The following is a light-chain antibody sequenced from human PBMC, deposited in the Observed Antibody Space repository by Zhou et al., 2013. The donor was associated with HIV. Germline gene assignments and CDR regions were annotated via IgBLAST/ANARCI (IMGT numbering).Light chain of an antibody. CDR1: QSVSRY. V-gene: IGKV3-11*01. CDR2: DAS. Sequence: EIVMTQSPATLSVSPGERATLSCRASQSVSRYLAWYQQKPGLAPRLLIYDASNRATGIPARFSGSGSGTDFTLTIGSLEPEDFAVYYCQQRSNWPPMYTFGQGTKLEIK. J-gene: IGKJ2*01. CDR3: QQRSNWPPMYT.